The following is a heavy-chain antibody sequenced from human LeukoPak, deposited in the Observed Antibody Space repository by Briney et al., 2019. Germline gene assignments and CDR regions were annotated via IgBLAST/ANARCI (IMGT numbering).Heavy chain of an antibody. CDR1: GYTFTGYY. Sequence: VASVKVSCKASGYTFTGYYMHWVRQAPGQGLEWMGIINPSGGSTSYAQKFQGRVTMTRDTSTSTVYMELSSLRSEDTAVYYCARISQWDRFDPWGQGTLVTVSS. J-gene: IGHJ5*02. V-gene: IGHV1-46*01. CDR2: INPSGGST. CDR3: ARISQWDRFDP. D-gene: IGHD1-26*01.